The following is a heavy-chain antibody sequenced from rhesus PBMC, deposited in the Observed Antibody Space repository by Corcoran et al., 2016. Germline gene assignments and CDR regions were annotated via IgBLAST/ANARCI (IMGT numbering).Heavy chain of an antibody. CDR1: GCSIRSNY. V-gene: IGHV4-160*01. J-gene: IGHJ3*01. D-gene: IGHD6-13*01. CDR3: ARNPGSWSSG. CDR2: IYGRGGST. Sequence: QVQLQESGPGLVKPSEALSLPCAGSGCSIRSNYLSWNRQAPGEGREWIGRIYGRGGSTDYNPSLKSRVTISTDTSKNEFSLKLSSVTAADTAVYYCARNPGSWSSGWGQGLRVTVAS.